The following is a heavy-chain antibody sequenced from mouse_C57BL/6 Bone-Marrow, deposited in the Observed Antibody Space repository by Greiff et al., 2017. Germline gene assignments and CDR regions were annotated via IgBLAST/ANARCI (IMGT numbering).Heavy chain of an antibody. CDR1: GYTFTDYY. J-gene: IGHJ2*01. CDR2: IYPGRGNT. V-gene: IGHV1-84*01. CDR3: ARDVYYAFDY. Sequence: QVQLQQSGPELVKPGASVKISCKASGYTFTDYYINWVKQRPGQGLEWIGWIYPGRGNTKYNEKFKGKATLTVDPSTSTAYMQLSSLNSEDSAVYFCARDVYYAFDYWGQGTTLTVSS. D-gene: IGHD1-1*02.